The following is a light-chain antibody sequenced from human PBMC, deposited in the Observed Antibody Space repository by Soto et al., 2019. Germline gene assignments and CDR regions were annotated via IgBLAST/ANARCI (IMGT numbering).Light chain of an antibody. CDR2: DAS. CDR1: QGISSY. V-gene: IGKV1-39*01. Sequence: IQLTQSPSSLSASVGDRVTITCRASQGISSYLGWYQQKPGKAPNLLIYDASTLHSGVPSRFSGSGSGTDFTLTISSLQVEDLASYYCQQSYSPYTFGQGTKVDIK. CDR3: QQSYSPYT. J-gene: IGKJ2*01.